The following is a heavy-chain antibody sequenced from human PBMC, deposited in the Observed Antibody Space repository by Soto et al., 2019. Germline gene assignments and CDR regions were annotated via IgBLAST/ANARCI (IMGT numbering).Heavy chain of an antibody. Sequence: QVQLQQWGAGLVKPSETLSLSCAVYGQSFSGHSWAWIRQPPGKGLEWIGEISESGSTYYNPSLTRRVTISTDTSKNQFSLKLNSLSAADTAAYFCARGYRIVALPGEMEDVNYDFWGQGALVNVSS. CDR3: ARGYRIVALPGEMEDVNYDF. D-gene: IGHD2-21*01. V-gene: IGHV4-34*01. CDR2: ISESGST. CDR1: GQSFSGHS. J-gene: IGHJ4*02.